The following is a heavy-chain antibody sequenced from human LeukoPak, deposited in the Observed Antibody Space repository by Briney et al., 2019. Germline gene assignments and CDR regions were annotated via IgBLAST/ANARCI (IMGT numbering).Heavy chain of an antibody. V-gene: IGHV3-7*01. J-gene: IGHJ5*02. Sequence: PXXSLXLSCAASGFTFSSYWMSWVRQAPGKGLEWVANIKQDGSEKYYVDSVKGGFTISRDNAKNSLYMQMNSLRAEDTAVYYCARDDCSSISCYHNWFDPWGQGTLVTVSS. CDR1: GFTFSSYW. D-gene: IGHD2-2*01. CDR3: ARDDCSSISCYHNWFDP. CDR2: IKQDGSEK.